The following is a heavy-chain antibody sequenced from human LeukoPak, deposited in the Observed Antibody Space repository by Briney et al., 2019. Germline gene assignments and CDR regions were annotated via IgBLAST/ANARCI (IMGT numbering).Heavy chain of an antibody. V-gene: IGHV1-18*01. J-gene: IGHJ5*02. CDR2: ISAYNGNT. CDR3: ARCSSGCPYNWFDP. CDR1: GYTFTIYG. D-gene: IGHD3-22*01. Sequence: ASVKVSCKASGYTFTIYGISWVRQAPGQGLEWMGWISAYNGNTNYAQKLQGRVTMTTDTSTSTAYMELRSLRSDDTAVYYCARCSSGCPYNWFDPWGQGTLVTVSS.